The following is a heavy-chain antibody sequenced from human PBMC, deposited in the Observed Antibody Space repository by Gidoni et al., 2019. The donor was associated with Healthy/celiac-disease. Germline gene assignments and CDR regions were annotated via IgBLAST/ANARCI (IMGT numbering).Heavy chain of an antibody. CDR3: ARGRPWIQLWLRVAGNYGNWFDP. Sequence: QEQLPQWGAGLCKPSETLSLTCAVYGGSFSGHHWTSIRQHLRQGLEWIGEINHSGSTNYNPSLKSRGTISLDTSKNQFSLKLSSVTAADTAVYYCARGRPWIQLWLRVAGNYGNWFDPWGQGTLVTVSS. D-gene: IGHD5-18*01. CDR1: GGSFSGHH. V-gene: IGHV4-34*01. J-gene: IGHJ5*02. CDR2: INHSGST.